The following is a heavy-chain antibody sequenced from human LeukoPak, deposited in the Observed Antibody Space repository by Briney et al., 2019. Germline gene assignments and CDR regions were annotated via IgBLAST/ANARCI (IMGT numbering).Heavy chain of an antibody. CDR3: VTCGGDCYSGGLSDY. CDR1: GGSISSSSYY. V-gene: IGHV4-39*07. D-gene: IGHD2-21*02. Sequence: PSETMSLTCTVSGGSISSSSYYWGWIRQPPGKGLEWIGSIYYSGSTYYNPSLKSRVTISVDTSKNQFSLKLSSVTAADTAVYYCVTCGGDCYSGGLSDYWGQGTLVTVSS. J-gene: IGHJ4*02. CDR2: IYYSGST.